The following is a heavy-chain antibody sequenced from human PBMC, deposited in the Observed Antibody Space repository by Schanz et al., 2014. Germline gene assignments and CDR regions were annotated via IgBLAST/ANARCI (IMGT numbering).Heavy chain of an antibody. CDR1: GYTFTSDS. J-gene: IGHJ4*02. V-gene: IGHV1-18*04. Sequence: QVQLVQSGAEVKKPGASVKVSCKASGYTFTSDSMHWVRQAPGQGLEWMGWISPYNGNTNYAQKLQGRVTMTADTSTSTAYMDLRSLRSEDTAVYYCARDGVDAAAGGNYWGQGTLVIVSS. D-gene: IGHD6-13*01. CDR2: ISPYNGNT. CDR3: ARDGVDAAAGGNY.